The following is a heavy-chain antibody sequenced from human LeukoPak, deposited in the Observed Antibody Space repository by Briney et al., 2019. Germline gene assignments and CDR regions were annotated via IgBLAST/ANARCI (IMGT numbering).Heavy chain of an antibody. D-gene: IGHD3-10*01. Sequence: SETLSLTCAVYGGSFSGYYWSWIRQPPGKGLEWIGEINHSGSTNYNPSLKSRVTISVDTSKNQFSLKLSSVTAADTAVYYCARSRLLDGDNYYYGMDVWGKGTTVTVSS. CDR1: GGSFSGYY. CDR2: INHSGST. CDR3: ARSRLLDGDNYYYGMDV. V-gene: IGHV4-34*01. J-gene: IGHJ6*04.